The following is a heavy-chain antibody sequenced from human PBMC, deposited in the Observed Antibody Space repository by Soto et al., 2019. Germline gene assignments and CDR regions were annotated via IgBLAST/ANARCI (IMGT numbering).Heavy chain of an antibody. CDR2: IIPIFGTA. CDR1: GGTFSSYA. D-gene: IGHD2-2*01. Sequence: ASVKVSCKASGGTFSSYAISWVRQAPGQGLEWMGGIIPIFGTANYAQKFQGRVTITADESTSTAYMELSSLRSEDTAVYYCARVGHVVPAALAFDIWGQGTMVTVSS. V-gene: IGHV1-69*13. CDR3: ARVGHVVPAALAFDI. J-gene: IGHJ3*02.